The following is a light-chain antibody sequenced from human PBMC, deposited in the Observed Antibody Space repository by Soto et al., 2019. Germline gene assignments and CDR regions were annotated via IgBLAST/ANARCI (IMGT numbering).Light chain of an antibody. J-gene: IGKJ3*01. CDR3: QQYNSYSPIT. Sequence: DIQMTQSPSTLSASVGDRVTITCRASQSISSWLAWYQQKPGKAPKLLIYDASSLESGVPSRFSGSGSGTDFTLTISSLQPDDFAPYYYQQYNSYSPITFGPGTKVDSK. V-gene: IGKV1-5*01. CDR1: QSISSW. CDR2: DAS.